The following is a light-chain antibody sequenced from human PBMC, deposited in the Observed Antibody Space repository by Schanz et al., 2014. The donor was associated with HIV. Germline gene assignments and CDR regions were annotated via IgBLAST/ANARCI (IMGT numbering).Light chain of an antibody. CDR1: QSVSTY. V-gene: IGKV3-15*01. Sequence: EIVLTQSPATLSLSPGERATLSCRASQSVSTYLAWYQHRPGQAPRLLIYGASTRATGIPARFSGSGSGTEFTLTISSLQSEDFAIYHCQQYNDWPLTFGQGTKVEIK. CDR2: GAS. CDR3: QQYNDWPLT. J-gene: IGKJ2*01.